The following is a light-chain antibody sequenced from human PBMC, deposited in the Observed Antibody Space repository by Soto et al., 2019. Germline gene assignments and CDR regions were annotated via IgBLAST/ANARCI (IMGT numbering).Light chain of an antibody. Sequence: QSALAQPASVSGSPGQSITISCTGTSSDIGAYTPVSWYQQYPGKAPRLIIYEVSKRPSGISNRFSASKSDNTASLTISGLRAEDEALYNCCSYVHSRSFVFGGGTKVTVL. J-gene: IGLJ2*01. CDR3: CSYVHSRSFV. V-gene: IGLV2-23*02. CDR2: EVS. CDR1: SSDIGAYTP.